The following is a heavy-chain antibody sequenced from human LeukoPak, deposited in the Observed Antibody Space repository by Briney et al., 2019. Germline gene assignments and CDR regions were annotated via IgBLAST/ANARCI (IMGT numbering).Heavy chain of an antibody. D-gene: IGHD1-26*01. J-gene: IGHJ6*02. CDR1: GFTFKKYA. Sequence: GGSLRLSCAASGFTFKKYAMHWVRHAPGKGVEWVSLISEDGGSTYYADSVKGRLTISRDNSKDSLFVQMNSLRCEDTALYFCARGRGDSGFYFSGYYYYGLDVWGQGTSV. CDR2: ISEDGGST. CDR3: ARGRGDSGFYFSGYYYYGLDV. V-gene: IGHV3-43*02.